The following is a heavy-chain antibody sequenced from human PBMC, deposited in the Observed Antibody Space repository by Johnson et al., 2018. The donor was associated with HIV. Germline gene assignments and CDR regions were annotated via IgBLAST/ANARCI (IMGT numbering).Heavy chain of an antibody. CDR1: GFTFSSYG. V-gene: IGHV3-30*02. CDR2: IQYDGSNK. CDR3: ARAIVVDDDAFDS. Sequence: VQLVESGGGVVQPGGSLRLSCAASGFTFSSYGMHWVRQAPGKGLEWVAFIQYDGSNKHYVDSVKGRFTISRDNSKNTLYLQMNSLRAEDTAVFYCARAIVVDDDAFDSWSEGTMVTVSS. D-gene: IGHD3-22*01. J-gene: IGHJ3*02.